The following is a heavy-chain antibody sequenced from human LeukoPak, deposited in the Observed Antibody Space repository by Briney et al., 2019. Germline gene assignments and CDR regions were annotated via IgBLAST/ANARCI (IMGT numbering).Heavy chain of an antibody. CDR1: GGSISSSRYS. Sequence: SETLSLTCTVSGGSISSSRYSWGWIRQPPGKGLEWIGSIYYSGSTYYNPSLKSRVTISVDTSKNQFSLKLSSVTAADTAVYYCASLGLSSGYVFDYWGQGTLVTVSS. CDR2: IYYSGST. CDR3: ASLGLSSGYVFDY. V-gene: IGHV4-39*01. J-gene: IGHJ4*02. D-gene: IGHD3-22*01.